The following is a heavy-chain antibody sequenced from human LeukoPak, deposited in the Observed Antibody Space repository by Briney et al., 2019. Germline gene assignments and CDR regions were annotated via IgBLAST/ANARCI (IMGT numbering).Heavy chain of an antibody. J-gene: IGHJ4*02. V-gene: IGHV3-30*18. CDR3: AKGISPMISLLYFDY. CDR1: GFTFSSYG. Sequence: GGSLRLSCAASGFTFSSYGMHWVRQAPGKGLEWVAVISYDGSNKYYADSVKGRFIISRDNSKNTLYLQMHSLRAEDTAVYYCAKGISPMISLLYFDYWGQGTLVTVSS. D-gene: IGHD3-22*01. CDR2: ISYDGSNK.